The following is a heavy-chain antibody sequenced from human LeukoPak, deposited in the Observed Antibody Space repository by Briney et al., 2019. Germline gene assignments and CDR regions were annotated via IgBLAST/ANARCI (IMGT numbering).Heavy chain of an antibody. CDR2: ISSDGRST. CDR1: GFTFSSYW. V-gene: IGHV3-74*01. J-gene: IGHJ4*02. CDR3: AKDRGWTQADY. D-gene: IGHD3/OR15-3a*01. Sequence: GGSLRLSCAASGFTFSSYWMFWVRQAPEKGLVWVSSISSDGRSTRYADSVKGRFTISRDNAKNTLYLQINSLRAEDTALYYCAKDRGWTQADYWGQGTLVTVSS.